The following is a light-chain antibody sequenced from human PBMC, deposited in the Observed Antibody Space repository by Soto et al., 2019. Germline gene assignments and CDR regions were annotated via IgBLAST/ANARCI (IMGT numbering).Light chain of an antibody. J-gene: IGLJ3*02. CDR2: DTS. CDR3: LLVHSGVPV. V-gene: IGLV7-46*01. CDR1: TGAVTSGHY. Sequence: QAVVTQEPSLTVSPGGTVTLTCGSSTGAVTSGHYPYWFQQKPGQAPRTLVYDTSNKHSWTPARFSGSLLGGKAALTLSGVQPEDEAEYYCLLVHSGVPVFGGGTKLTVL.